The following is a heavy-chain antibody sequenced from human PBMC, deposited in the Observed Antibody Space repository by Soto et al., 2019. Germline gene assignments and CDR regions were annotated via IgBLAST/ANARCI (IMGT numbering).Heavy chain of an antibody. Sequence: QVQLVQSGAEVKKPGASVKVSCKASGYTFTSYDINWVRQATGQGLEWMGWMNPNSGNTGYAQKFQGRVTMTRNTSISTAYMEMRSLRSEDRAGYYCARECFWSGDSWGVLGSGLNYYYYGMDVWGQGTTVTVSS. CDR2: MNPNSGNT. CDR1: GYTFTSYD. CDR3: ARECFWSGDSWGVLGSGLNYYYYGMDV. J-gene: IGHJ6*02. V-gene: IGHV1-8*02. D-gene: IGHD3-3*01.